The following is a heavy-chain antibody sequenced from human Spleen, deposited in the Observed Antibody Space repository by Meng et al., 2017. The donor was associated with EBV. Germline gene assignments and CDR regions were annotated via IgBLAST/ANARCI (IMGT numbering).Heavy chain of an antibody. CDR2: VYFSGST. V-gene: IGHV4-61*01. CDR1: GASISTGSYY. Sequence: VTLQESGPGLVKPSETLSLTCTVSGASISTGSYYWTWIRQTPGKGLEWLGYVYFSGSTNYNPSLKSRVTMSIDTSKNQFSLNLRSATAADAAVYFCARGGYGTNYFDPWGQGTLVTVSS. J-gene: IGHJ5*02. D-gene: IGHD4/OR15-4a*01. CDR3: ARGGYGTNYFDP.